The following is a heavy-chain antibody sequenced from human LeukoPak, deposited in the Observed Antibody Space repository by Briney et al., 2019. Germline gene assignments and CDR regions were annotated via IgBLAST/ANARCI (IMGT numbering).Heavy chain of an antibody. D-gene: IGHD1-1*01. V-gene: IGHV4-59*13. CDR3: ARDLSGTIDY. CDR2: IYYSGST. J-gene: IGHJ4*02. CDR1: GDSISSYY. Sequence: SETLSLTCIVSGDSISSYYWSWIRQPPGKGLEWIGYIYYSGSTNYNPSLKSRVTISVDTSKNQFSLKLSSVTAADTAVYYCARDLSGTIDYWGQGTLVTVSS.